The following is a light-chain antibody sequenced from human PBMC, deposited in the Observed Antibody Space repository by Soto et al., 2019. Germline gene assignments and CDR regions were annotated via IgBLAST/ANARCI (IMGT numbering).Light chain of an antibody. CDR1: QSISNNH. CDR2: GTS. CDR3: EYYGDSII. J-gene: IGKJ4*01. Sequence: EIVLTQSPGTVSLSPGERVTFSCRASQSISNNHLAWYQQKPGQAPRLLIHGTSNRATGIPDRFSGSGSGTDFTLTFSRLEPEDFAVYYCEYYGDSIIFGGGTKVEIK. V-gene: IGKV3-20*01.